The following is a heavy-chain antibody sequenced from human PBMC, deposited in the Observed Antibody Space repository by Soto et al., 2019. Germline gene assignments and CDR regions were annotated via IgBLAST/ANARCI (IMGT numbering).Heavy chain of an antibody. Sequence: ASVKVSCKASGYTFTSYSISWVRQAPGQGLELMGWISAYNGNTNYAQMLQGRVTMTTDTSTNTAYMELRSLRSDDTAVYYCARDRPTASIRARDYYYAMDVWGKGTTVIVSS. V-gene: IGHV1-18*04. CDR2: ISAYNGNT. J-gene: IGHJ6*01. CDR3: ARDRPTASIRARDYYYAMDV. D-gene: IGHD6-6*01. CDR1: GYTFTSYS.